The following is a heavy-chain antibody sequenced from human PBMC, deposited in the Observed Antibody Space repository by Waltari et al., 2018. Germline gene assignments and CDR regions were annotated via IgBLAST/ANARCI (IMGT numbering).Heavy chain of an antibody. Sequence: VQLVASVGGLVMPGGSCSLSCAASVLTLCSAWMSWVRQAPGKGLEWVGRIKSKTDGGTTDYAAPVKGRFTISRDDSKNTLYLQMNSLKTEDTAVYYCTTGYYWGQGTLVTVSS. CDR3: TTGYY. CDR1: VLTLCSAW. CDR2: IKSKTDGGTT. V-gene: IGHV3-15*01. J-gene: IGHJ4*02.